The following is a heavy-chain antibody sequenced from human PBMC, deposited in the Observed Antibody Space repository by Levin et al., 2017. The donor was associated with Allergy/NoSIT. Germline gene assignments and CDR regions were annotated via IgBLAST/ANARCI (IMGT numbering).Heavy chain of an antibody. CDR3: ARDGTLLRSGGCFDY. J-gene: IGHJ4*02. Sequence: SCAASGFTFINYAMHWVRQAPGKGLEWVAIISYDGSNKYYADSVKGRFTISRDNSKNTLYLQMNSLRAEDTAVYYCARDGTLLRSGGCFDYWGQGTLVTVSS. V-gene: IGHV3-30-3*01. CDR2: ISYDGSNK. D-gene: IGHD2-8*02. CDR1: GFTFINYA.